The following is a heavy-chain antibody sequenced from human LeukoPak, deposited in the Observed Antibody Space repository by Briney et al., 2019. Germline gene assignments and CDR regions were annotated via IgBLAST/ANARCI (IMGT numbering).Heavy chain of an antibody. CDR1: GYSFSTYG. CDR3: ARDRYGMATSPTDFAY. Sequence: GASVKVSCKASGYSFSTYGISWVRPAPGQGPEWVGWISAHNGNKKYAEKVQDRVTMTTDTATSTAYMEVRRLRPADTAVYYCARDRYGMATSPTDFAYWGQGTLVTVSS. D-gene: IGHD5-24*01. V-gene: IGHV1-18*01. J-gene: IGHJ4*02. CDR2: ISAHNGNK.